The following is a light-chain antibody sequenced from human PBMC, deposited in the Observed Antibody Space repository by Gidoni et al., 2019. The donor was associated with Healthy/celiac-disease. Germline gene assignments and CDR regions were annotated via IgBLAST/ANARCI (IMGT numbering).Light chain of an antibody. Sequence: DIQMTQSPSSLSASVADRVTITCRASQSISSYLNWYQQKPGKAPKLLIYAASSLQSGVPSRFRGSGSGTDFTLTISSLQPEDFATYYCQQSYSTPRTFGQGTKLEIK. J-gene: IGKJ2*01. CDR2: AAS. V-gene: IGKV1-39*01. CDR1: QSISSY. CDR3: QQSYSTPRT.